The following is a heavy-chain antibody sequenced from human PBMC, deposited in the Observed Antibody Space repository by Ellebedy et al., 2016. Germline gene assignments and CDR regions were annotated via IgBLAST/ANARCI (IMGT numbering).Heavy chain of an antibody. CDR2: INPNSGGT. CDR3: AREGGAAGTGGWFDP. D-gene: IGHD6-13*01. V-gene: IGHV1-2*02. J-gene: IGHJ5*02. CDR1: GYTFTGYY. Sequence: GESLKISXKASGYTFTGYYMHWVRQAPGQGLEWMGWINPNSGGTDSAQKFQGRVTMTRDTSISTAYMELTRLRSDDTAVYYCAREGGAAGTGGWFDPWGQGTLVTVSS.